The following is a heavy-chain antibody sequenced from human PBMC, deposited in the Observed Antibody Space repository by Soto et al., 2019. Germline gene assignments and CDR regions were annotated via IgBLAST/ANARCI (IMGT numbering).Heavy chain of an antibody. D-gene: IGHD6-6*01. Sequence: QVQLQESGPGLVKPSQTLSLTCTVSGGSISSGGYYWSWIRQHPGKGLEWIGYIYYSGSTYYNPSLKSRVTISVDTSKHQCSLKLSSVTAADTAVYYCARGSIAARLHYYYGMDVWGQGTTVTVSS. CDR2: IYYSGST. V-gene: IGHV4-31*03. CDR1: GGSISSGGYY. CDR3: ARGSIAARLHYYYGMDV. J-gene: IGHJ6*02.